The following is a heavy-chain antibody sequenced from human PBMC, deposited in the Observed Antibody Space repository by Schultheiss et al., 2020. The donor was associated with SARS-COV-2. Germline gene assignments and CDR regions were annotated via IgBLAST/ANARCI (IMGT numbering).Heavy chain of an antibody. CDR3: ARDRTPGGDGDSGDAFDI. Sequence: GGSLRLSCVASGFTFSNFAVHWVRQAPGQGLQWVAVISYDGRNKFYANSLKGRFTSSRDNSKHTLFLQMNSLTTDDMAVYYCARDRTPGGDGDSGDAFDIWGQGTVVTVSS. D-gene: IGHD4-17*01. CDR2: ISYDGRNK. J-gene: IGHJ3*02. CDR1: GFTFSNFA. V-gene: IGHV3-30*04.